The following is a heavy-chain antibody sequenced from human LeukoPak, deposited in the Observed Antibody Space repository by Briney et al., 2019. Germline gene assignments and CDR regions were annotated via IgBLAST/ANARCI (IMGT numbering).Heavy chain of an antibody. J-gene: IGHJ4*02. CDR1: GFTFSSYA. D-gene: IGHD3-3*01. CDR3: AKVASYDFWSGYRYFDY. V-gene: IGHV3-23*01. CDR2: ISGSGGST. Sequence: PGGSLRLSCAASGFTFSSYAMSWVRQAPGKGLEWVSAISGSGGSTYYADSVKGRFTISRDNSKNTLYLQMNSLRAEDTAVYYCAKVASYDFWSGYRYFDYWGQGTLVTVSS.